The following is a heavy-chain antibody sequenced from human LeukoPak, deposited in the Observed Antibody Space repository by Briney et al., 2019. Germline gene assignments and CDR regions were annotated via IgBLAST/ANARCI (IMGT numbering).Heavy chain of an antibody. D-gene: IGHD3-10*01. Sequence: PGGSLRLSCAASGFTFSDYYMSWIRQAPGKGLEWVSHMSSSGSTIYYADSVKGRFTISRDNAKNSLYLQMNSLRAEDTAVYYCARYSYYYGSGSYRPTPGDYWGQGTLVTVSS. CDR1: GFTFSDYY. CDR2: MSSSGSTI. V-gene: IGHV3-11*01. CDR3: ARYSYYYGSGSYRPTPGDY. J-gene: IGHJ4*02.